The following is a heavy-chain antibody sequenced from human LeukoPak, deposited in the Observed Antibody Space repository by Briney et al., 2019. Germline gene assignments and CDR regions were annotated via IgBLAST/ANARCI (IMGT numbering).Heavy chain of an antibody. V-gene: IGHV4-59*01. D-gene: IGHD4-17*01. CDR1: GGSLSSFY. Sequence: SETLSLTCSVSGGSLSSFYWGWIRQPPGKGLEFVGCIHYTGSAYYNPSLKSRLTMSVDTSRNHFYLNLMSVSAADTAIYYCARYLSTVTNRCYFHYGGQRRLLTVSS. J-gene: IGHJ4*02. CDR3: ARYLSTVTNRCYFHY. CDR2: IHYTGSA.